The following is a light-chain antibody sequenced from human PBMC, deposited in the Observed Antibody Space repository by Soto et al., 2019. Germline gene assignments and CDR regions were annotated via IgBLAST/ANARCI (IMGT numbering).Light chain of an antibody. CDR3: GSFTSRSTWL. J-gene: IGLJ3*02. V-gene: IGLV2-14*01. CDR2: EVS. Sequence: QSALTQPASVSGSPGQSVTISCTGTGTDVRCYNYVSWYQHHPGKAPKLMIYEVSNRPPGVSTRFSGSKSGNTASLSISGLQTECGADYYCGSFTSRSTWLFGGGTKLTVL. CDR1: GTDVRCYNY.